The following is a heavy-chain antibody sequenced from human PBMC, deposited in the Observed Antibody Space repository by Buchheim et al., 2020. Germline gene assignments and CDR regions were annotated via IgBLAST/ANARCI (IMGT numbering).Heavy chain of an antibody. CDR3: ALGGGYSWDY. CDR1: GGSFSGYY. D-gene: IGHD3-16*01. V-gene: IGHV4-34*01. CDR2: INHSGST. J-gene: IGHJ4*02. Sequence: QVQLQQWGAGLLKPSETLSLTCAVYGGSFSGYYWSWIRQPPGKGLEWIGEINHSGSTNYNPSLKSRVTTSVNTSKNPFSLQLSSVTAADTAVYYCALGGGYSWDYWGQGTL.